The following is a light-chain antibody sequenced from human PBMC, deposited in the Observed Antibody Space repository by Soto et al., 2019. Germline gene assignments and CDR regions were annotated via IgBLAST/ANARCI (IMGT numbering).Light chain of an antibody. J-gene: IGLJ2*01. CDR3: QSWDTGARVV. V-gene: IGLV4-69*01. CDR2: LSSDGSH. CDR1: SGHSSYA. Sequence: QAVVTQSPSASASLGASVKLTCTLSSGHSSYAIAWHQQQREKGPRYLMKLSSDGSHSKGDGIPDRFSGSSSGAERYLTISSLQSEDEADYYCQSWDTGARVVFGGGTKLIVL.